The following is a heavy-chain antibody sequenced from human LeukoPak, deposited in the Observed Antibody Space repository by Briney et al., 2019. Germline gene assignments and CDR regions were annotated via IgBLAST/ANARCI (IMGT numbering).Heavy chain of an antibody. CDR1: GFTFSSYA. J-gene: IGHJ4*02. Sequence: GGSLRLSCAASGFTFSSYAMSWVRQAPGKGLEWVAVISYDGNQNYYADSVKGRFTISRDSSKSTLYLQMNSLRVEDTAVYYCARDESLDYWGQGTLVTVSS. V-gene: IGHV3-30*04. CDR3: ARDESLDY. CDR2: ISYDGNQN.